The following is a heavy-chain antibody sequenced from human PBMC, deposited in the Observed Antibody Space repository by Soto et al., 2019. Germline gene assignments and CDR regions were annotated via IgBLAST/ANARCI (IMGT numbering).Heavy chain of an antibody. J-gene: IGHJ6*02. Sequence: GESLKISCKGSGYSFTSYRISWVRQMPGKGLEWMGRIDPSDSYTNYSPSFQGHVTISADKSISTAYLQWSSLKASDTAMYYCARQSIVATITHYYYGMDVWGQGTTVTVSS. CDR3: ARQSIVATITHYYYGMDV. D-gene: IGHD5-12*01. V-gene: IGHV5-10-1*01. CDR1: GYSFTSYR. CDR2: IDPSDSYT.